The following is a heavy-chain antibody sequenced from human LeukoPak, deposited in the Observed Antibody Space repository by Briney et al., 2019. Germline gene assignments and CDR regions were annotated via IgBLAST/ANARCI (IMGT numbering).Heavy chain of an antibody. J-gene: IGHJ4*02. CDR3: ARGILTLEWLLYGGAYDY. CDR1: GYTFTGYY. CDR2: INPNSGGT. D-gene: IGHD3-3*01. V-gene: IGHV1-2*02. Sequence: ASVKVSCKASGYTFTGYYMHWVRQAPGQGLEWMGWINPNSGGTNYAQKFQGRVTMTRDTSISTAYMELSRLRSDDTAVYYCARGILTLEWLLYGGAYDYWGQGTLVTVSS.